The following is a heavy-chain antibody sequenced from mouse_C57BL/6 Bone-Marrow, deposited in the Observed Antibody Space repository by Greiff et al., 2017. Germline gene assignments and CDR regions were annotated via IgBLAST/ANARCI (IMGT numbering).Heavy chain of an antibody. CDR3: AREVDYGGGGYYFDY. J-gene: IGHJ2*01. D-gene: IGHD2-4*01. CDR1: GYTFTDYY. CDR2: INPNNGGT. Sequence: VQLQQSGPELVKPGASVKISCKASGYTFTDYYMNWVKQSHGKSLEWIGDINPNNGGTSFNQKVKGKATLIVDKSFSTAYKVVPSMTSDDSAFYYCAREVDYGGGGYYFDYWGQGTTLTVSS. V-gene: IGHV1-26*01.